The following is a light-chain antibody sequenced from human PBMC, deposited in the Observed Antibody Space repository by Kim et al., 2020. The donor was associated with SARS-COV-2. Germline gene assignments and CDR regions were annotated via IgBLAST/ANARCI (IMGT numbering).Light chain of an antibody. CDR2: NAS. CDR1: QSISSW. J-gene: IGKJ4*01. CDR3: QQYNFYPLT. Sequence: ASVGDRVTITCRASQSISSWVAWYQQKPGKAPKFLFYNASFLETGVPSRFSGSESDTEFTLSINSLQPDDFATYCCQQYNFYPLTFGGGTKVDIK. V-gene: IGKV1-5*01.